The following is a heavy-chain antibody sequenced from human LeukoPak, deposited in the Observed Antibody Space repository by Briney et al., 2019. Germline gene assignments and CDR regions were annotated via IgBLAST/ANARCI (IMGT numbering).Heavy chain of an antibody. J-gene: IGHJ6*02. D-gene: IGHD3-22*01. CDR3: AGLHYDSSGYYYYYGMDV. Sequence: SETLSLTRTVSGGSISSYYWSRIRQPPGKGLEWIGYIYYSGSTNYNPSLKSRVTISVDTSKNQFSLKLSSVTAADTAVYYCAGLHYDSSGYYYYYGMDVWGQGTTVTVSS. V-gene: IGHV4-59*08. CDR1: GGSISSYY. CDR2: IYYSGST.